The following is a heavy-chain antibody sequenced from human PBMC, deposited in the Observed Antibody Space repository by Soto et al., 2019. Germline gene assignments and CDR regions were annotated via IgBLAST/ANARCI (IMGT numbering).Heavy chain of an antibody. CDR3: ARAGYSYVGQYGMDV. D-gene: IGHD5-18*01. CDR2: INPSGGST. J-gene: IGHJ6*02. V-gene: IGHV1-46*01. CDR1: GYTFTSYY. Sequence: GASVKVSCKASGYTFTSYYMHWVRPAPGQGLEWMGIINPSGGSTSYAQKFQGWVTMTRDTSISTAYMELSRLRSDDTAVYYCARAGYSYVGQYGMDVWGQGTTVTVSS.